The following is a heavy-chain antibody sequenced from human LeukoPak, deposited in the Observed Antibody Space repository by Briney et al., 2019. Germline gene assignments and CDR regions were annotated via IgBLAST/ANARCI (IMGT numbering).Heavy chain of an antibody. CDR1: GFTFTNYA. J-gene: IGHJ5*02. D-gene: IGHD3-16*01. CDR2: VTGPGDTT. V-gene: IGHV3-23*01. CDR3: AKGAEIDL. Sequence: GGSLRLSCATSGFTFTNYAMNWVRQAPGKGLAWVSAVTGPGDTTYYADSVKGRFFMSREDSKTTVYLQMNSLRAEDTAIYYCAKGAEIDLWGQGTLVTVSS.